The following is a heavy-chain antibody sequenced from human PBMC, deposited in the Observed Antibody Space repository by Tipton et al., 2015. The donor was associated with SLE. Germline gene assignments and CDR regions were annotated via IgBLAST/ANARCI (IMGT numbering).Heavy chain of an antibody. Sequence: TLSLTCTVSGGSINSDSFYGGWIRQPPGKGLEWIGYIYYSGSTNYNPSLKSRVTISVDTSKNQFSLKLSSVTAADTAVYYCARDEYNYVWGSYLATWGQGTLVTVSS. CDR3: ARDEYNYVWGSYLAT. CDR2: IYYSGST. CDR1: GGSINSDSFY. J-gene: IGHJ5*02. V-gene: IGHV4-61*01. D-gene: IGHD3-16*01.